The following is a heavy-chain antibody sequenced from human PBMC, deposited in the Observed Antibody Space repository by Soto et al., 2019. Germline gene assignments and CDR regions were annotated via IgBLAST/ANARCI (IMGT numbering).Heavy chain of an antibody. Sequence: AETLSLTCSVSGGSVRSGSYYWAWIRQPPGKGLEWIGYIYQSGTTNYNASLKSRVTISIDTSKNQFFLKLNSVTAADTAVYYCARDSSGRHDYWGQGTLVTVSS. V-gene: IGHV4-61*01. J-gene: IGHJ4*02. CDR3: ARDSSGRHDY. CDR1: GGSVRSGSYY. D-gene: IGHD3-22*01. CDR2: IYQSGTT.